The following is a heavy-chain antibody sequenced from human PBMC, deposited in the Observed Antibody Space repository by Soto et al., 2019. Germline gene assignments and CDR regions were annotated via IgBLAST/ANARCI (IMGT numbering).Heavy chain of an antibody. Sequence: QITLKESGPTLVKPTQTLTLTCTFSGFSLSTSGVGVGWIRQPPGKALEWVALIFWDDAKEYSPSLKSRLTXXRXSSKNQVALTMTNMDPVDTATYYCAHKGGGDRILDYWGQGTLVTVSS. D-gene: IGHD3-16*01. CDR1: GFSLSTSGVG. J-gene: IGHJ4*02. V-gene: IGHV2-5*02. CDR2: IFWDDAK. CDR3: AHKGGGDRILDY.